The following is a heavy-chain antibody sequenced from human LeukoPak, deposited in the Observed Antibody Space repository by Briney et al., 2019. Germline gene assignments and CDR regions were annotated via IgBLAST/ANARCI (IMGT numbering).Heavy chain of an antibody. V-gene: IGHV1-2*02. Sequence: ASVKVSCKTSGYSFTDYYIHWVRQAPGQGLEWMAWINTKSGRTSSARKFQGRVTMTRDPSITTVYMDMAWLTSDDTAIYFCARADFIDAGPYLIGPWGQGTLVTVSS. J-gene: IGHJ5*02. CDR3: ARADFIDAGPYLIGP. CDR1: GYSFTDYY. D-gene: IGHD3-3*01. CDR2: INTKSGRT.